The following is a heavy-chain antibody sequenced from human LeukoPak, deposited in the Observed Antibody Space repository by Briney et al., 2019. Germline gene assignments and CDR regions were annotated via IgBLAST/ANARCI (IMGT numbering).Heavy chain of an antibody. Sequence: PGRSLRLSCAASGFTLSSYAMHWVRQAPGKGLEWVAVISYDGSNKYYADSVKGRFTISRDNSKNTLYLQMNSLRAEDTAVYYCARSLWGVKRAYDFDYWGQGTLVTVSS. CDR2: ISYDGSNK. CDR1: GFTLSSYA. V-gene: IGHV3-30*01. CDR3: ARSLWGVKRAYDFDY. D-gene: IGHD3-10*01. J-gene: IGHJ4*02.